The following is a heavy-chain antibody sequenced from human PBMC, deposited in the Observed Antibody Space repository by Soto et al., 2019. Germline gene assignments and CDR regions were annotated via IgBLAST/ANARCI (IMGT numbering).Heavy chain of an antibody. CDR3: ARGSRGVRFDP. CDR2: MNPNSGNT. CDR1: GYTFTSYD. Sequence: QVQLVQSGAEVKKPGASVKVPCKASGYTFTSYDINWVRQATGQGLEWMGWMNPNSGNTGYAQKFKGRVTMTRNTAISKAYGEVSSLRSEDTSVDYCARGSRGVRFDPWGQGTLVTVSS. V-gene: IGHV1-8*01. D-gene: IGHD3-10*01. J-gene: IGHJ5*02.